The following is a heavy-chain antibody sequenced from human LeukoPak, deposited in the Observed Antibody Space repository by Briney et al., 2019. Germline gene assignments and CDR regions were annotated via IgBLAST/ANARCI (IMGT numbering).Heavy chain of an antibody. CDR3: VASSPQNWKAHDY. J-gene: IGHJ4*02. V-gene: IGHV1-46*01. CDR2: INPSGGRT. CDR1: GYTFTSYY. Sequence: EASVKVSCKASGYTFTSYYMNWVRQAPGQGLEWMGIINPSGGRTSYAQKFQGRVTMTRDTSTSTVYMELSSLRSEDTAVYYCVASSPQNWKAHDYWGQGTLVTVSS. D-gene: IGHD1-1*01.